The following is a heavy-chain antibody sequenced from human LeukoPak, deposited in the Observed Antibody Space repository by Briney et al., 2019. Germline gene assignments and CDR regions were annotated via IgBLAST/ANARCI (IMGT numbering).Heavy chain of an antibody. V-gene: IGHV4-59*08. J-gene: IGHJ6*02. CDR1: GGSIRSDY. CDR2: IYYSGRT. CDR3: ARSFGVAIWDYYYYGMDV. Sequence: SETLSLTCTVSGGSIRSDYWSWIRQPPGKGLEWIGYIYYSGRTNYNPSLKSRVSISVDTSKNQFSLNLSSVTAADTAVYYCARSFGVAIWDYYYYGMDVWGQGTTVTVSS. D-gene: IGHD3-3*01.